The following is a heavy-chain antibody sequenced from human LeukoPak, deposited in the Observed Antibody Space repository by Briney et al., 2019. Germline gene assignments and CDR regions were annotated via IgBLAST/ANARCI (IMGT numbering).Heavy chain of an antibody. D-gene: IGHD1-26*01. CDR1: GSRFTTYW. CDR2: IYPGDSAT. V-gene: IGHV5-51*01. J-gene: IGHJ4*02. Sequence: GGPLQISCKGSGSRFTTYWIAWVRQMPGKGLEWMGFIYPGDSATRYSPSFQGQVTLSADKSISTAYLQWSSLKASDTAIYYCARALVGAATLSYWGQGALVTVSS. CDR3: ARALVGAATLSY.